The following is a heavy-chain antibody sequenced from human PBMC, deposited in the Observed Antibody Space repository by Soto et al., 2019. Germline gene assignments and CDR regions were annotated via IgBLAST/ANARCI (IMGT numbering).Heavy chain of an antibody. CDR1: GHSINSDYY. J-gene: IGHJ4*02. Sequence: KSSETLSLTCTVAGHSINSDYYWGWIRQPPGKGLEWIGSINPGGGTYYNPSLKSRVTISIDTSKNQFSLRLTSVTAADTAMYYCARKGYYPSGRINLFDSWGQGTLVTVSS. D-gene: IGHD3-10*01. V-gene: IGHV4-38-2*02. CDR2: INPGGGT. CDR3: ARKGYYPSGRINLFDS.